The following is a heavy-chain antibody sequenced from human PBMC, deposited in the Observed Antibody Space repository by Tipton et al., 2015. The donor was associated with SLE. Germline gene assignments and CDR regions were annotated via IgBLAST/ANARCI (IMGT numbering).Heavy chain of an antibody. V-gene: IGHV4-34*01. CDR3: ARGVGATAGNYYYYMDV. Sequence: TLSLTCTVSGGPISGYYWSWIRQPPGKGLEWIGEINHSGSTNYNPSLKSRVTISVDTSKNQFSLKLSSVTAADTAVYYCARGVGATAGNYYYYMDVWGKGTTVTVSS. D-gene: IGHD1-26*01. J-gene: IGHJ6*03. CDR1: GGPISGYY. CDR2: INHSGST.